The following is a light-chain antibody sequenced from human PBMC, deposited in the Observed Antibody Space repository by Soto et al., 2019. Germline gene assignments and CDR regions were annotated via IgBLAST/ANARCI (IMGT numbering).Light chain of an antibody. CDR3: CSYAGRDTLYV. Sequence: SVLTPAPAGFGGPGQAVALSLPGNSTDVGGYNYVSWYQQHPGKVPKLMLYDVSKRPSGVPDRFSGSKSGNTASLTISGLQAEDEADYYCCSYAGRDTLYVFGSGTKVTVL. J-gene: IGLJ1*01. V-gene: IGLV2-11*01. CDR2: DVS. CDR1: STDVGGYNY.